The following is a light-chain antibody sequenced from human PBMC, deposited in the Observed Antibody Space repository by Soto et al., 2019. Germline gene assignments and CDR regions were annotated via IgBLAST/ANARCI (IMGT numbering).Light chain of an antibody. V-gene: IGLV1-40*01. CDR1: SSNIGARVD. CDR2: ANN. Sequence: QSVLTQPPSVSGAPGQTATISCTGTSSNIGARVDVHWYQHLPGLAPKLLIYANNIRPSGVPDRCSGSKSGSSASLAISGLQAEDEGDYYCQSYDSSLSGSYAFGTGTKLTVL. J-gene: IGLJ1*01. CDR3: QSYDSSLSGSYA.